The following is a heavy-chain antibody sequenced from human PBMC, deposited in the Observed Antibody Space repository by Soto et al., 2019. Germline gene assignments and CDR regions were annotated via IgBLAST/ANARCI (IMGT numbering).Heavy chain of an antibody. CDR3: ARVKSMVRGVIDTPTYYYYGMDV. Sequence: PSETLSLTCTVSGGSISSDGYYWSWIRQHPGKGLEWIGYIYYSGSTYYNPSLKSRVTISVDTSKNQFSLKLSSVTAADTAVYYCARVKSMVRGVIDTPTYYYYGMDVWGQGTTVTVSS. D-gene: IGHD3-10*01. J-gene: IGHJ6*02. CDR1: GGSISSDGYY. CDR2: IYYSGST. V-gene: IGHV4-31*03.